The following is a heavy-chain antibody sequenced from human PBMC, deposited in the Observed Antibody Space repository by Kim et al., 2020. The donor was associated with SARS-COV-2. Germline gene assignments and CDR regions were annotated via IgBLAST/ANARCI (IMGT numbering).Heavy chain of an antibody. Sequence: GGSLRLSCAASGFTFSSYAMSWVRQAPGKGLEWVSAISGSGGSTYYADSVKGRFTISRDNSKNTLYLQMNSLRAEDTAVYYCAKDAGEQLAGKWYYYYYGMDVWGQGTTVTVSS. J-gene: IGHJ6*02. D-gene: IGHD6-13*01. V-gene: IGHV3-23*01. CDR1: GFTFSSYA. CDR2: ISGSGGST. CDR3: AKDAGEQLAGKWYYYYYGMDV.